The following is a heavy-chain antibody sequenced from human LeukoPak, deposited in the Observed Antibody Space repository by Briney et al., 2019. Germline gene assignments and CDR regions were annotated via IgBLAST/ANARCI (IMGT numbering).Heavy chain of an antibody. J-gene: IGHJ6*02. D-gene: IGHD2-2*01. V-gene: IGHV1-8*01. Sequence: ASVKVSCKASGYTFTSYDINWVRQATGQGLEWMGWMNPNSGNTGYAQKFQGRVTMTRNTSISTAYMELSSLRSEDAAVYYYARGSRYCSSTSCYAGLSGYYYYGMDVWGQGTTVTVSS. CDR1: GYTFTSYD. CDR3: ARGSRYCSSTSCYAGLSGYYYYGMDV. CDR2: MNPNSGNT.